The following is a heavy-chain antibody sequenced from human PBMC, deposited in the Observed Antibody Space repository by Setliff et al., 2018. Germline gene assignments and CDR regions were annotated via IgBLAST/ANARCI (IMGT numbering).Heavy chain of an antibody. Sequence: ASVKVSCKAFGYTFTKYGISWVRQAPGQGLEWMGWISAYNGNTNYAQKLQGRVTMTTDTSTSTAYMELRSLRSDDTAVYYCARVNPTMITFGGVIVIWFDPWGQGTLVTVSS. D-gene: IGHD3-16*02. CDR2: ISAYNGNT. J-gene: IGHJ5*02. CDR3: ARVNPTMITFGGVIVIWFDP. V-gene: IGHV1-18*01. CDR1: GYTFTKYG.